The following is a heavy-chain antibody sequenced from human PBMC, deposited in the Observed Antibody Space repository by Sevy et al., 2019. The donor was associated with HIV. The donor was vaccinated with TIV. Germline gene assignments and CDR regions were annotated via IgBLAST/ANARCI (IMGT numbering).Heavy chain of an antibody. CDR1: GFSFDSYG. Sequence: GGSLRLSCAVSGFSFDSYGMTWVRQAPGKGLEWVSAISGSGTRTYYADSVKGRFIISRDNSKNTLDLQMNSLRAEETAIYYSAKGGGGHYDPDEIAYYFYYYNMDVWGKGTTVTVSS. CDR2: ISGSGTRT. D-gene: IGHD3-22*01. J-gene: IGHJ6*03. CDR3: AKGGGGHYDPDEIAYYFYYYNMDV. V-gene: IGHV3-23*01.